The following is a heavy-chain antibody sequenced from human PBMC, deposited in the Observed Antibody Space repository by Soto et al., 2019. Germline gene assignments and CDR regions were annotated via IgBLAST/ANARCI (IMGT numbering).Heavy chain of an antibody. Sequence: SETLSLTCTVSGGSISSGGYYWSWIRQHPGKGLEWIGYIYYSGSTYYNPSLKSRVTISVDTSKNQFSLKLSSVTAADTAVYYCARDSIMVRGVTSRSYYYGMDVWGQGTTVT. CDR2: IYYSGST. CDR3: ARDSIMVRGVTSRSYYYGMDV. D-gene: IGHD3-10*01. J-gene: IGHJ6*02. CDR1: GGSISSGGYY. V-gene: IGHV4-31*03.